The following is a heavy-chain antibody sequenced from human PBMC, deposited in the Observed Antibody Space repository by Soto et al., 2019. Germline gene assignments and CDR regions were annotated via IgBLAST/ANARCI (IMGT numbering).Heavy chain of an antibody. CDR1: GGSFSGYY. V-gene: IGHV4-34*01. CDR2: INHSGST. J-gene: IGHJ4*02. CDR3: ARAEDPRNFDY. Sequence: SETLSLTCAVYGGSFSGYYWSWIRQPPGKGLEWIGEINHSGSTNYNPSLKSRVTISVDTSKNQFSLKLSSVTAADTAVYYCARAEDPRNFDYWGQGTLVTVYS. D-gene: IGHD2-15*01.